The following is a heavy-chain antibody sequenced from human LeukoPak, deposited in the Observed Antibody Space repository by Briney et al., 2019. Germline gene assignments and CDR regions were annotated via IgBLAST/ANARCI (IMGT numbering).Heavy chain of an antibody. J-gene: IGHJ4*02. CDR2: VPSGSNHI. CDR3: ASDTDAVVRGLIIGNYFDY. CDR1: GFTFTDYS. D-gene: IGHD3-10*01. V-gene: IGHV3-21*01. Sequence: GGSLRLSCAASGFTFTDYSMNWVRQAPGKGLEWVSAVPSGSNHISYADSVKGRFTISRDNAKNSLYLQMNNLRAEDTAVYYCASDTDAVVRGLIIGNYFDYWGQGTPVTVSS.